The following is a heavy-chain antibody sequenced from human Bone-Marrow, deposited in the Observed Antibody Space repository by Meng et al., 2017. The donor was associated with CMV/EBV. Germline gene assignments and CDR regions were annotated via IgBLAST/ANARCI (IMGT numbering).Heavy chain of an antibody. V-gene: IGHV1-2*02. CDR1: GYTFSDHY. J-gene: IGHJ4*02. D-gene: IGHD2-2*02. CDR2: INPNSGDT. CDR3: ARARYCSRTSCYNFDY. Sequence: ASVKVSCKASGYTFSDHYIHWIRQASGQGLEWMGWINPNSGDTNFAQKFLDRVTMTRDSSISTAYMELSSLRSDDTAIYYCARARYCSRTSCYNFDYWGLGTRVTGSS.